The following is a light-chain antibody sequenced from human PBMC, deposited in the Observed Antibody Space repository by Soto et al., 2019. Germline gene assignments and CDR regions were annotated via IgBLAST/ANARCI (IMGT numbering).Light chain of an antibody. V-gene: IGLV2-14*03. CDR1: SSDVGGYNY. Sequence: QSALTQPASVSGSPGQSITISCTGTSSDVGGYNYVSWYQQHPGKAPKVMIYDVSKRPSGVSSRFSGSKSGNTASLTISGLQVEDEADYYCSSYTSSSTRVVFGGGTKLTVL. J-gene: IGLJ2*01. CDR3: SSYTSSSTRVV. CDR2: DVS.